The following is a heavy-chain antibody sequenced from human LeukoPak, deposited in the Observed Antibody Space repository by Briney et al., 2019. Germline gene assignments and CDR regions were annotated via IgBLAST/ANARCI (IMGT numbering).Heavy chain of an antibody. CDR3: ATHSYYYGSGSYPHYLDY. CDR2: LNWNGGST. Sequence: GGSLRLSCAASGFTFEGNGMSWVRQAPGKGLEWVSGLNWNGGSTGYADSVKGRFTISRDNARNSLYLQMNSLRTEDTALYYCATHSYYYGSGSYPHYLDYWGQGTLVTVSA. V-gene: IGHV3-20*04. CDR1: GFTFEGNG. J-gene: IGHJ4*02. D-gene: IGHD3-10*01.